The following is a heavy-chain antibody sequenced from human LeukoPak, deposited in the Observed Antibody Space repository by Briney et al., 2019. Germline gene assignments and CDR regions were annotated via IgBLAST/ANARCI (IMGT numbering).Heavy chain of an antibody. CDR3: ARAYDGSGNLDY. V-gene: IGHV1-2*02. CDR2: IYPNRGGT. D-gene: IGHD3-22*01. J-gene: IGHJ4*02. CDR1: GYTFTDYY. Sequence: ASVKVSCKGFGYTFTDYYMHWVRQAPGQGLEWMGWIYPNRGGTNYAQKFQGRVTMTRDTSINTAYMELSRLRSDDTAVYYCARAYDGSGNLDYWGQGTLVTVSS.